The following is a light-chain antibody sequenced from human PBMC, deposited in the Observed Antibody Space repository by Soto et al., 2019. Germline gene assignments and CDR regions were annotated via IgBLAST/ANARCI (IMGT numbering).Light chain of an antibody. J-gene: IGLJ2*01. CDR3: QTWGTGHVV. CDR1: SGHSRYA. Sequence: QPVLTQLPSASASLGASVKITCTLSSGHSRYAIAWHQQQPEKGPRYLMKVTSDGSHIKGDGIPDRFSGSSSGAERYLTIYSLQSEDEANYYCQTWGTGHVVFGGGTKLTVL. CDR2: VTSDGSH. V-gene: IGLV4-69*01.